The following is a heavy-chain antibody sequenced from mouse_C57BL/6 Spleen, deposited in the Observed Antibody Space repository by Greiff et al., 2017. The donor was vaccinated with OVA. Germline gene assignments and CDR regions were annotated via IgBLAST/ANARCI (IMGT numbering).Heavy chain of an antibody. Sequence: QVQLQQSGAELVRPGASVTLSCKASGYTFTDYEMHWVKQTPVHGLEWIGAIDPETGGTAYNQKFKGKAILTADKSSSTAYMELRGLTCEDAAVYYCTRWAGTMDYWGQGTTRAVSS. J-gene: IGHJ2*01. CDR3: TRWAGTMDY. D-gene: IGHD3-3*01. CDR2: IDPETGGT. V-gene: IGHV1-15*01. CDR1: GYTFTDYE.